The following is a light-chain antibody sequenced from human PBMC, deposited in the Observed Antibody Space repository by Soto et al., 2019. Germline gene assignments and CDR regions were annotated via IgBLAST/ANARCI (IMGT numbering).Light chain of an antibody. J-gene: IGKJ4*01. V-gene: IGKV1-9*01. CDR3: QQFNAYPLT. Sequence: DIQLTQSPSFLSASVGDRVTISCRASQCISDYLAWYQQKPGKAPKLLIYGASTLQSGVPSRFSGSASGTEFTLTISSLQPEDFAPYFCQQFNAYPLTFGGGTKLEIK. CDR2: GAS. CDR1: QCISDY.